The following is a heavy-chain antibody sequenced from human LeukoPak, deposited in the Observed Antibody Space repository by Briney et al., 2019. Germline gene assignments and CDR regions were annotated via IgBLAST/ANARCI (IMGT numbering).Heavy chain of an antibody. CDR2: INPNSGGT. D-gene: IGHD5-24*01. CDR3: ARVRRGRYYCGMDV. J-gene: IGHJ6*02. Sequence: ASVKVSCKASGYTFTGYYMHRVRQAPGQGLEWMGWINPNSGGTNYAQKFQGRVTMTRDTSISTAYMELSRLRSDDTAVYYCARVRRGRYYCGMDVWGQGTTVTVSS. CDR1: GYTFTGYY. V-gene: IGHV1-2*02.